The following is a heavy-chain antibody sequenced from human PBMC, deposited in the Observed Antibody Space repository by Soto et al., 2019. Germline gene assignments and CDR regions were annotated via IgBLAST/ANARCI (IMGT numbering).Heavy chain of an antibody. D-gene: IGHD3-22*01. Sequence: EASVKGSCKASGYTFTSYAIHLVRQAPGQRLEVMGWINAGNGNTKYSQKFQGRVTITRETPGSTAYMELSSLRCEETAVYYCARCDASSGYSPGFDYWGQGTMVTVSS. CDR3: ARCDASSGYSPGFDY. CDR1: GYTFTSYA. V-gene: IGHV1-3*01. CDR2: INAGNGNT. J-gene: IGHJ4*02.